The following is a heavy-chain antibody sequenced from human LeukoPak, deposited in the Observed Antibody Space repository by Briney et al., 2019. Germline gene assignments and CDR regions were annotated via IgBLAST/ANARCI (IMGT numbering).Heavy chain of an antibody. Sequence: GGSLRLSCAASGFTFSSYAMSWVRQAPGKGLEWVSGISGSGGSTNYADSVKGRFTISRDNSKNTVYLQMNSLRAEDTAVYYCAKTPSDSGGYFDYWGQGTLVTVSS. CDR2: ISGSGGST. CDR1: GFTFSSYA. D-gene: IGHD3-22*01. CDR3: AKTPSDSGGYFDY. J-gene: IGHJ4*02. V-gene: IGHV3-23*01.